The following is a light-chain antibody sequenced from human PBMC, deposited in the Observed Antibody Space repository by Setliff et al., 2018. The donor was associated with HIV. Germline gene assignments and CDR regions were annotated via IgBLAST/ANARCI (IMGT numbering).Light chain of an antibody. J-gene: IGLJ1*01. CDR1: STDIGGYNY. V-gene: IGLV2-14*01. Sequence: QSALTQPASVSGSPGQSITISCTGTSTDIGGYNYVSWYQQHPGKAPKLMIYEVSQRPSGVSNRFSGSKSGNTASLAISGLQADDEADYYCCSYAGSDIFVVFGTGTKVTVL. CDR3: CSYAGSDIFVV. CDR2: EVS.